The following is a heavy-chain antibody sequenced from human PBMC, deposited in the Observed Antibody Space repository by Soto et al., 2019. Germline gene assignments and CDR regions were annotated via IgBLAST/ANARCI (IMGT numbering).Heavy chain of an antibody. Sequence: QAQLQESGPGLVKPSETLSLTYTVSGASMSNYYWSWIRQPPGKGLEWIGYIYNSGSTNYNPSLKSRVTISVDTSKNQFSLELYSVTAADTAVYYCARDPGSGWSYFDYWGQGTLVTVSS. D-gene: IGHD6-19*01. V-gene: IGHV4-59*01. CDR1: GASMSNYY. J-gene: IGHJ4*02. CDR3: ARDPGSGWSYFDY. CDR2: IYNSGST.